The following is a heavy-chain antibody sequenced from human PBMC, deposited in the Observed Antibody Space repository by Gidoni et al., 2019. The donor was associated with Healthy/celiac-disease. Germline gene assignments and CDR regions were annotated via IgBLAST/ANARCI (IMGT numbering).Heavy chain of an antibody. D-gene: IGHD3-22*01. CDR1: GLPVSSNY. CDR3: ARGRYGSSGYYLGY. V-gene: IGHV3-53*01. Sequence: EVQLVESGGGLIQPGGSVRLSGAAYGLPVSSNYISWVLQAPGKGLEWVSVIYSGGSTYYADSVKGRFTISRDNSKNTLYLQMNSLRAEDTAVYYCARGRYGSSGYYLGYWGQGTLVTVSS. J-gene: IGHJ4*02. CDR2: IYSGGST.